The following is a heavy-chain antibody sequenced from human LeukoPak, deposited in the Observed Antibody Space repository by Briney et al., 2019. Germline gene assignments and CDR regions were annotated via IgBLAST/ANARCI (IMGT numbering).Heavy chain of an antibody. CDR2: INSDGCTT. CDR1: EFIFRRYW. D-gene: IGHD2-15*01. V-gene: IGHV3-74*01. Sequence: PGGSLRLSCAVSEFIFRRYWMHWVRQVPGKGLVWVSRINSDGCTTRYADSVKGRFTISRDNAKNTLYLQVNSLRAEDTAIYYCAREGECAGGTCSDPSRELDVWGQGTLVTVSS. CDR3: AREGECAGGTCSDPSRELDV. J-gene: IGHJ4*02.